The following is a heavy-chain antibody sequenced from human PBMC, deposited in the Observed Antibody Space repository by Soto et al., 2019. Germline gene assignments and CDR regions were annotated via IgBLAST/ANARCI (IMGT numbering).Heavy chain of an antibody. CDR3: AKDRDTSGYYYVLIGMDL. J-gene: IGHJ6*02. V-gene: IGHV3-30*18. CDR2: IPYDGSNK. CDR1: GFTFSSYG. Sequence: GSLRLSCAASGFTFSSYGMHWVRQAPGKGLEWVAVIPYDGSNKYYADSVKGRFTISRDSSKNTLYLQMNSLRAEDTAVYYCAKDRDTSGYYYVLIGMDLWGQGT. D-gene: IGHD3-22*01.